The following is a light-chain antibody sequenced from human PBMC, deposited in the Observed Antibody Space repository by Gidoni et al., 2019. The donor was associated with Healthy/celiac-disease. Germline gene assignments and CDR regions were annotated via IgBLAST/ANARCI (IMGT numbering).Light chain of an antibody. CDR3: SSYTSSRTWV. J-gene: IGLJ3*02. V-gene: IGLV2-14*01. CDR1: SSDVGGYNY. CDR2: EVS. Sequence: QSALTQPASVSGSPGPSITISCTGTSSDVGGYNYVSWYQQHPGKAPKLMIYEVSNRPSGVSNRFSGSKSGNTASLTISGLQAEDEADYYCSSYTSSRTWVFGGGTKLTVL.